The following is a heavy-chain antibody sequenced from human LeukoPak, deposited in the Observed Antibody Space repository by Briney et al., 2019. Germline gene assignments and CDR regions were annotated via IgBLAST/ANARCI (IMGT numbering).Heavy chain of an antibody. V-gene: IGHV4-59*01. CDR2: IYYSGST. J-gene: IGHJ2*01. D-gene: IGHD6-13*01. CDR3: ARVYYSSSYDYWYFDL. Sequence: SETLSLTCAVHGGSFSGYYWSWIRQPPGKGLEWIGYIYYSGSTNYNPSLKSRVTISVDTSKNQFSLKLSSVTAADTAVYYCARVYYSSSYDYWYFDLWGRGTLVTVSS. CDR1: GGSFSGYY.